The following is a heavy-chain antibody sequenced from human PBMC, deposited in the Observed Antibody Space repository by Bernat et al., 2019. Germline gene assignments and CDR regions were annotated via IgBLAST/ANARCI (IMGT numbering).Heavy chain of an antibody. D-gene: IGHD1-26*01. Sequence: EVQLVESGGGMVKPGGSLRLSCVASGFTFSNAWMTWVRQAPGKGLEWVGRIKSKTNGETTDYAAPVKGRSSISRDDSKNTVFLQLNSLKAEDTAVYYCATHRTATDIDCWGQGALVTVSS. J-gene: IGHJ4*02. CDR2: IKSKTNGETT. CDR3: ATHRTATDIDC. V-gene: IGHV3-15*01. CDR1: GFTFSNAW.